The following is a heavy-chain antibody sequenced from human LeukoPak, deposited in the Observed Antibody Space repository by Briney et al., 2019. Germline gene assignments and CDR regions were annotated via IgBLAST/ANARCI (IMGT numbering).Heavy chain of an antibody. CDR3: ARGSGSYHTAHMN. CDR1: GYSFTSYW. CDR2: IYPGDSDT. J-gene: IGHJ4*02. V-gene: IGHV5-51*01. Sequence: GESLKISCKGSGYSFTSYWIGWVRQMPGKGLEWMGIIYPGDSDTRYSPSFQGQVTISADKSLSTAYLQWSSLTASDTAMYYCARGSGSYHTAHMNWGQGSPVTVSS. D-gene: IGHD1-26*01.